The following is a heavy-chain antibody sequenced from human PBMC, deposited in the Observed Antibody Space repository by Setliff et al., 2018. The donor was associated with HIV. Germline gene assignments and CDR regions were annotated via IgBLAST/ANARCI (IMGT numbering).Heavy chain of an antibody. CDR1: GFTFSSYA. CDR3: ARVDDDYVWARTYFDY. Sequence: PGGSLRLSCAASGFTFSSYAMSWVRQAPGKGLEWVSAISGSGGSTYYADSVKGRFTISRDNSKNTLYLQMSSLRADDTAVYYCARVDDDYVWARTYFDYWGQGTLVTAPQ. J-gene: IGHJ4*02. CDR2: ISGSGGST. V-gene: IGHV3-23*01. D-gene: IGHD3-16*01.